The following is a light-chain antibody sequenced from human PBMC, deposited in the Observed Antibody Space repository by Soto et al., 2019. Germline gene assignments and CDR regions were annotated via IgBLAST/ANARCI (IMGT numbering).Light chain of an antibody. Sequence: DLQMTQSPSTLSASVGDRVTITCRASQNINIWLAWYQQKPGTAPKLLIYKASTLESGVPSRFSGNGSGTDFTLTISSLQPDDSATYCCQQYKGLPTWTFGQGTKVEMK. J-gene: IGKJ1*01. CDR3: QQYKGLPTWT. V-gene: IGKV1-5*03. CDR2: KAS. CDR1: QNINIW.